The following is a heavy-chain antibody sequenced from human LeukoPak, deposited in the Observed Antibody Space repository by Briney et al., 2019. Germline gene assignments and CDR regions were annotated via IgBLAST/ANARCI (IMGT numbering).Heavy chain of an antibody. D-gene: IGHD3-3*01. V-gene: IGHV1-18*01. CDR2: ISAYNGNT. CDR3: AREGYYDFWSGYYDNWFDP. J-gene: IGHJ5*02. CDR1: GYTFTSYG. Sequence: GASVKVSCKASGYTFTSYGISWVRQAPGQGLEWMGWISAYNGNTNYAQKLQARVTMTTDTSTSTAYMELRSLRSDDTAVYYCAREGYYDFWSGYYDNWFDPWGQGTLVTVSS.